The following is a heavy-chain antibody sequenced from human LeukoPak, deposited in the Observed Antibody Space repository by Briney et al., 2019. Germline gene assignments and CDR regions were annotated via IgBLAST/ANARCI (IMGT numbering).Heavy chain of an antibody. D-gene: IGHD6-19*01. CDR2: IFPADSHT. CDR3: ARQGSSGPS. CDR1: GYSFTSYW. Sequence: VQSLNSSCKVSGYSFTSYWIGWVREMPGKGLEWMGIIFPADSHTRYGPSYQGQVTISADKSISTAFLQWSSLRASDTAMYYCARQGSSGPSWGQRTVDADSS. V-gene: IGHV5-51*01. J-gene: IGHJ5*02.